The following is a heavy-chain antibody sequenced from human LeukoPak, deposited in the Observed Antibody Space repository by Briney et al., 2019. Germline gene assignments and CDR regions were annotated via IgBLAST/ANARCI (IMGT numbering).Heavy chain of an antibody. CDR2: IRYDGSNK. Sequence: GGSLRLSCAASGFTFSSYGMHWVRQAPGKGLEWVAFIRYDGSNKYYADSVKGRFTISRDNSKNTLYLQMGSLRAEDMAVYYCARGSLYCSGGSCCDFDYWGQGTLVTVSS. CDR3: ARGSLYCSGGSCCDFDY. D-gene: IGHD2-15*01. CDR1: GFTFSSYG. J-gene: IGHJ4*02. V-gene: IGHV3-30*02.